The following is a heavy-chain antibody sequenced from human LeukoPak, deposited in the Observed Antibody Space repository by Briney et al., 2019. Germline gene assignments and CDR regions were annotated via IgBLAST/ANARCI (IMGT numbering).Heavy chain of an antibody. CDR2: IYTSGST. D-gene: IGHD5-18*01. CDR3: ARDTAMVTARRRFVFDI. CDR1: GGSISSYY. Sequence: PSETLSLTCTVSGGSISSYYWSWIRQPAGKGLEWIGRIYTSGSTNYNPSLKSRVTMSVDTSKNQFSLKLSSVTAAETAVYYCARDTAMVTARRRFVFDIWGQGTMVTVSS. J-gene: IGHJ3*02. V-gene: IGHV4-4*07.